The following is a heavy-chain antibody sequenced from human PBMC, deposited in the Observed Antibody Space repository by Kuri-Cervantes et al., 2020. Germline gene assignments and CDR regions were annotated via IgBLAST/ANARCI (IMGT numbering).Heavy chain of an antibody. CDR3: AGVNLRSSVYFDY. CDR2: INPNSGDA. D-gene: IGHD6-19*01. V-gene: IGHV1-2*02. CDR1: GYTFTGYY. J-gene: IGHJ4*02. Sequence: ASVKVSCKASGYTFTGYYMHWVRQAPGQGLEWMGGINPNSGDAHYAQKFQDRVSMTRDTSISTAYMELSRLTSDDTAVYYCAGVNLRSSVYFDYWGQGTLVTVSS.